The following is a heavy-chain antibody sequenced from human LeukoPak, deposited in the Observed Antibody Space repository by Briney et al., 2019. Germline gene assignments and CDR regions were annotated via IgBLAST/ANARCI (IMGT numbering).Heavy chain of an antibody. CDR1: GFTFNRYV. CDR2: ISYDGSTK. J-gene: IGHJ5*02. D-gene: IGHD1-26*01. Sequence: PGRSLRLSCAASGFTFNRYVMHWVRQAPGKGLEWVAVISYDGSTKYYADSVKGRFTISRDNSKNTLYLQMNSLRAEDTAVYYCAKGATMVHWFDPWGQGTLVTVSS. CDR3: AKGATMVHWFDP. V-gene: IGHV3-30-3*01.